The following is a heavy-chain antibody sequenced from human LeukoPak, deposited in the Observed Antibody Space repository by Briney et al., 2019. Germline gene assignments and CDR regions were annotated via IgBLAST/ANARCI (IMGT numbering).Heavy chain of an antibody. J-gene: IGHJ4*02. CDR3: ARDLPVVALVMDY. D-gene: IGHD2-15*01. Sequence: VASVKVSCKASGYTFTSYGISWVRQAPGQGLEWMGWISGYLKDANSAQKFYVKNTKYAERFHDRVTMTADTSTSTAYMELSSLKFDDTAVYFCARDLPVVALVMDYWGQGTLITVSS. CDR2: ISGYLKDANSAQKFYVKNT. CDR1: GYTFTSYG. V-gene: IGHV1-18*01.